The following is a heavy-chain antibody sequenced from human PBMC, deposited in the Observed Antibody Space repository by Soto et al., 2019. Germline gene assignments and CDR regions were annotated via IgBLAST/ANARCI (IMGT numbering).Heavy chain of an antibody. V-gene: IGHV1-69*02. Sequence: SVKVSCKASGGTFSSYTISWVRQAPGQGLEWMGRIIPILGIANYAQKFQGRVTITADKSTSTAYMELSSLRSEDTAVYYCAWGDTAMAYYYYYMDVWGKGTTVTVSS. CDR3: AWGDTAMAYYYYYMDV. CDR1: GGTFSSYT. CDR2: IIPILGIA. J-gene: IGHJ6*03. D-gene: IGHD5-18*01.